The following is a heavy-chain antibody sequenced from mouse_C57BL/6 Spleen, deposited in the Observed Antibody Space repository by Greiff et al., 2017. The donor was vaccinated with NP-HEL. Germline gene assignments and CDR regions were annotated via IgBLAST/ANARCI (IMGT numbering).Heavy chain of an antibody. J-gene: IGHJ3*01. CDR1: GYTFTDYY. CDR2: INPNNGGT. V-gene: IGHV1-26*01. D-gene: IGHD2-3*01. Sequence: VQLQQSGPELVKPGASVKISCKASGYTFTDYYMNWVKQSHGKSLAWIGDINPNNGGTSYNQKFKGKATLTVDKSSSTAYMELRSLTSEDSAVYYCARSSYDGYSAWFAYWGQGTLVTVSA. CDR3: ARSSYDGYSAWFAY.